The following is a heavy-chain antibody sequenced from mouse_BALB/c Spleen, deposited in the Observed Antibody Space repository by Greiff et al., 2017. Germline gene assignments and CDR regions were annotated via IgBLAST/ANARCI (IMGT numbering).Heavy chain of an antibody. J-gene: IGHJ2*01. V-gene: IGHV6-6*02. CDR3: TRERVRGFFDY. D-gene: IGHD2-14*01. CDR2: IRLKSNNYAT. CDR1: GFTFSNYW. Sequence: EVKLVESGGGLVQPGGSMKLSCVASGFTFSNYWMNWVRQSPEKGLEWVAEIRLKSNNYATHYAESVKGRFTISRDDSKSSVYLQMNNLRAEDTGIYYCTRERVRGFFDYWGQGTTLTVSS.